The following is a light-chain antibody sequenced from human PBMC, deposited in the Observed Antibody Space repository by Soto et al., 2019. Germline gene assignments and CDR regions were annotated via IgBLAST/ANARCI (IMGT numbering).Light chain of an antibody. V-gene: IGKV3-20*01. J-gene: IGKJ1*01. CDR1: QSVRSTY. Sequence: EIVLTQSPGTLSLSPGERATLSCRASQSVRSTYLAWYQQKPGQAPRLLIYGASSRATGIPDRFSGSGSGTDFTLTISRLEPEDFAVYYCQQFGVSWTFDQGTKVEIK. CDR3: QQFGVSWT. CDR2: GAS.